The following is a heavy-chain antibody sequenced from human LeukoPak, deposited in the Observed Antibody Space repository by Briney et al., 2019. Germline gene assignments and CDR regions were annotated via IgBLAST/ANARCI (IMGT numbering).Heavy chain of an antibody. CDR2: ISYDGSNK. J-gene: IGHJ4*02. V-gene: IGHV3-30-3*01. Sequence: PGRSLRLSCAASGFTFSSYAMHWVRQAPGKGLEWVAVISYDGSNKYYADSVKGRFTISRDNSKNTLYLQMNSLRAEDAAVYYCARDWNTDYYDSSGYDYWGQGTPVTVSS. D-gene: IGHD3-22*01. CDR3: ARDWNTDYYDSSGYDY. CDR1: GFTFSSYA.